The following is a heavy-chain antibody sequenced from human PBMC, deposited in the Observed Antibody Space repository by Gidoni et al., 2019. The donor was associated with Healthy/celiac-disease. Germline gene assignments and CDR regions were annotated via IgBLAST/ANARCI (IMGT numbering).Heavy chain of an antibody. CDR1: GFTFSDYY. D-gene: IGHD5-18*01. V-gene: IGHV3-11*06. CDR2: ISSSSSYT. Sequence: QVQLVESGGGLVKPGGSLRLSCAASGFTFSDYYMSWIRQAPGKGLEWVSYISSSSSYTNYADSVKGRFTISRDNAKNSLYLQMNSLRAEDTAVYYCARFGVDTAMVEYYYYGMDVWGQGTTVTVSS. CDR3: ARFGVDTAMVEYYYYGMDV. J-gene: IGHJ6*02.